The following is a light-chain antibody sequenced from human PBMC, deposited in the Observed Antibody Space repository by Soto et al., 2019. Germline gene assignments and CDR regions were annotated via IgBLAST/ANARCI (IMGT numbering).Light chain of an antibody. CDR2: DAS. J-gene: IGKJ1*01. Sequence: EIQMTQSPSTLSASIGDRVTITCRASPSISNWLSWLQQKPGKAPKVLIFDASNLGSGVPPRFSGSGSGTEFTLTISSLQPGDFGNYYCQQYNSYSPWTFGQGTKVDIK. CDR1: PSISNW. CDR3: QQYNSYSPWT. V-gene: IGKV1-5*01.